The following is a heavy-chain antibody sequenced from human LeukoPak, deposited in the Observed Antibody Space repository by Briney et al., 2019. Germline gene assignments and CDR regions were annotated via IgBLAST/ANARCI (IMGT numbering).Heavy chain of an antibody. V-gene: IGHV4-39*02. D-gene: IGHD3-22*01. CDR2: IYYSGST. J-gene: IGHJ3*02. CDR3: ARDYYDSSGFDAFDI. Sequence: PSETLSLTCTVSGGSISCSSYYWGWIRQPPGKGLEWIGSIYYSGSTYYNPSLKSRVTISVDTSKNQFSLKLSSVTAADTAVYYCARDYYDSSGFDAFDIWGQGTMVTVSS. CDR1: GGSISCSSYY.